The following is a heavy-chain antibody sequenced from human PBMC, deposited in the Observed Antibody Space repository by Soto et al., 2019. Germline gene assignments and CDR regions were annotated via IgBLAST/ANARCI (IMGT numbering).Heavy chain of an antibody. CDR1: GFTFSTYW. CDR2: ISPDGSNR. Sequence: GGSLRLSCAASGFTFSTYWMNWCRQTPGKGLMWVSRISPDGSNRGYADSVEGRFTVSRDNAKNTLYLQMHSLRAEDTAMSSCASWAHIVPGSPTDFDHWGEGTLVTVSS. V-gene: IGHV3-74*01. J-gene: IGHJ4*02. D-gene: IGHD2-21*01. CDR3: ASWAHIVPGSPTDFDH.